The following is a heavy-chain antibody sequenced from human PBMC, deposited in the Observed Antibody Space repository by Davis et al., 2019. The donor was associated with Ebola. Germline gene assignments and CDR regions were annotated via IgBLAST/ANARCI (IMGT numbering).Heavy chain of an antibody. D-gene: IGHD6-19*01. CDR2: IHAGNGDT. Sequence: AASVKVSCKASGYTFINHAMHWVRQAPGQSLEWMGWIHAGNGDTKYSLKLQDRVTITRDTSASIAYMEVSSLIYGDTAMYYCASEGSGWHGGLDSWGQGTLVTVSS. J-gene: IGHJ4*02. CDR3: ASEGSGWHGGLDS. CDR1: GYTFINHA. V-gene: IGHV1-3*01.